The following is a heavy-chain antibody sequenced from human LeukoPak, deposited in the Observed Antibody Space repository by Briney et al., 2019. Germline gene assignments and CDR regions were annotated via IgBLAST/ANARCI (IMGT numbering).Heavy chain of an antibody. V-gene: IGHV3-64*01. D-gene: IGHD6-6*01. CDR2: ISSNGDTT. Sequence: PGGSLRLSCAPSGFTLSSYAMYWVRQAPGKGLEYVSAISSNGDTTYYANSVKGRFTISRDNSKNTLYLQMGSLRAEDMAVYYCARKHDPGVFHRSSVDYWGQGTLVTVSS. CDR3: ARKHDPGVFHRSSVDY. J-gene: IGHJ4*02. CDR1: GFTLSSYA.